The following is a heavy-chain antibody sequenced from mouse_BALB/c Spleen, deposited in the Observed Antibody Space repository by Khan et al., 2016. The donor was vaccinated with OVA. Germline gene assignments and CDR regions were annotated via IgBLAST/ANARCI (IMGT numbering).Heavy chain of an antibody. CDR2: IYPSDSYT. J-gene: IGHJ3*01. CDR3: TREGGTMAY. V-gene: IGHV1-69*02. Sequence: QVQLQQPGAELVRPGTSVKLSCKASGYTFTNYWINWVKQRPGQGLEWIGNIYPSDSYTNYNQNFKDKATLTVDKSSSTAYMQLSNPTSEDSAVXYCTREGGTMAYWGHGTLVTVSA. CDR1: GYTFTNYW.